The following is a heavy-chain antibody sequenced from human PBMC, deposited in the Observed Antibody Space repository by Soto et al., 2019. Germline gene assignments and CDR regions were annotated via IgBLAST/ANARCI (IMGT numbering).Heavy chain of an antibody. D-gene: IGHD1-26*01. CDR1: GGTFSSYA. CDR2: IIPIFGTA. V-gene: IGHV1-69*01. Sequence: QVQLVQSGAEVKKPGSSVKVSCKASGGTFSSYAISWVRQAPGQGLEWMGGIIPIFGTANYAQKFQGRVTITADESTSTAYMELSSLRSEDTAVYYCAREALLVRSYYSDWFGPQGFDYWGQGTLVTVSS. J-gene: IGHJ4*02. CDR3: AREALLVRSYYSDWFGPQGFDY.